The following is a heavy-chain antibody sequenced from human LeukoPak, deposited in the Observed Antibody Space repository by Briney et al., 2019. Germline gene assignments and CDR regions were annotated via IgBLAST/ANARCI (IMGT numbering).Heavy chain of an antibody. D-gene: IGHD5-18*01. Sequence: PGGSLRLSCAASGFTFSGYVMTWVRQAPGKGLECVSSITFSSSHIYYADSVKGRFTISRDNTKDSLYLQMNSLRAEDTAVYYCARVHLLPYSYAFDYWGQGTLVTVSS. V-gene: IGHV3-21*01. CDR1: GFTFSGYV. J-gene: IGHJ4*02. CDR2: ITFSSSHI. CDR3: ARVHLLPYSYAFDY.